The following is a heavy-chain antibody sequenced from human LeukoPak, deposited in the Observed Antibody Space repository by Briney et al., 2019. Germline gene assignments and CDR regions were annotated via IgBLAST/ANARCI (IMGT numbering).Heavy chain of an antibody. CDR2: IYPGDSDT. J-gene: IGHJ3*02. D-gene: IGHD5-12*01. CDR3: ARPPVATAVDAFDI. Sequence: GESLKISCKGSGYRFTSYCIGWVRQMPGKGLEWMGSIYPGDSDTRYSPSFQGQVTISADKSISTAYLQWSSLKASDTAMYYCARPPVATAVDAFDIWGQGTMVTVSS. CDR1: GYRFTSYC. V-gene: IGHV5-51*01.